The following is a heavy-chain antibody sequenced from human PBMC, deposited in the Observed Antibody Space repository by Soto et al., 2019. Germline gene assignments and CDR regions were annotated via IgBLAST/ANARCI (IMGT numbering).Heavy chain of an antibody. V-gene: IGHV3-30-3*01. J-gene: IGHJ4*02. CDR1: GFTFSSYA. Sequence: QMQLVESGGGVVQPGRSLRLSCAASGFTFSSYAMHWVRQAPGKGLEWVAVISYDGSNKYYADSVKGRFTISRDNSKNTLYLQMNSLRAEDTAVYYCARDEGQGCSSTSCYYFDYWGQGTLVTVSS. D-gene: IGHD2-2*01. CDR2: ISYDGSNK. CDR3: ARDEGQGCSSTSCYYFDY.